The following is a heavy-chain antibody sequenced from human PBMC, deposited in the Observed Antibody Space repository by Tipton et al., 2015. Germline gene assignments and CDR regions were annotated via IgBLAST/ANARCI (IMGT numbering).Heavy chain of an antibody. CDR1: GSTFSTYS. CDR2: ISSSSNTI. D-gene: IGHD1-7*01. J-gene: IGHJ4*02. CDR3: ACSWNYDN. Sequence: GSLRLSCAASGSTFSTYSMNWVRQAPGKGLEWVSYISSSSNTIKYADSVKGRFTISRDNAENSLYLQMNSLRVEDTAVYYCACSWNYDNWGQGTLVTVSS. V-gene: IGHV3-48*01.